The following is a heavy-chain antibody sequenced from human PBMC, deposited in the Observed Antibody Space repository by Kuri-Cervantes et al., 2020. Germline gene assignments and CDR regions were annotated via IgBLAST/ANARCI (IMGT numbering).Heavy chain of an antibody. J-gene: IGHJ6*02. V-gene: IGHV3-30-3*01. D-gene: IGHD3-16*01. Sequence: GESLKISCAASGFTFSSYAMHWVRQAPGKGLEWVAVISYDGSNKYYADSVKGRFTISRDNSKNTLYLQMNSLRAEDTAVYCCARDGRDPESRDWGYGMDVWGQGTTVTVSS. CDR2: ISYDGSNK. CDR1: GFTFSSYA. CDR3: ARDGRDPESRDWGYGMDV.